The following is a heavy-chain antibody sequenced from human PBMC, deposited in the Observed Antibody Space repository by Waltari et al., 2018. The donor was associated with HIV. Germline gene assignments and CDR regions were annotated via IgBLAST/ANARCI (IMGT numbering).Heavy chain of an antibody. V-gene: IGHV3-48*03. CDR2: ISSSGGTI. CDR3: AREKAVVADY. J-gene: IGHJ4*02. Sequence: EVQLVESGGGLVQPGGSLRLSCAASGFTFSSYEMNWVRQAPGKGLECVSYISSSGGTIYYADAVKGRFTISRDNAKRTLYLQMNSRRAEDTAVYYCAREKAVVADYWGQGTLVTVSS. CDR1: GFTFSSYE. D-gene: IGHD2-15*01.